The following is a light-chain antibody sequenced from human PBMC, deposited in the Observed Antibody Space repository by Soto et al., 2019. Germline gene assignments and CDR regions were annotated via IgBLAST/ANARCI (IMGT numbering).Light chain of an antibody. J-gene: IGKJ4*01. CDR1: QSVSSY. V-gene: IGKV3-11*01. CDR2: DAS. Sequence: IILTQSPATLSLSPGERATLSCRASQSVSSYLAWYQQKPRQAPRLLIYDASNRATGIRARFSGSGSGTDFTLTISSLEPEDFAVYYCQQRSNWPLTFGGGTKVDIK. CDR3: QQRSNWPLT.